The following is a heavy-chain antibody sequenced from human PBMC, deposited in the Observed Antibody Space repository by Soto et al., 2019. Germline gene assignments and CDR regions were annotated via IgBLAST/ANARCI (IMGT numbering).Heavy chain of an antibody. V-gene: IGHV3-49*03. CDR1: GFTFGDYA. CDR2: IRSKAYGGTT. J-gene: IGHJ5*01. D-gene: IGHD3-22*01. CDR3: TRGDSYYDAIDS. Sequence: GGSLRLSCTASGFTFGDYAMRWFRQAPGKGLEWVGFIRSKAYGGTTEYAASVKGRFTISRDDSKSIAYLQMNSLKTEDTAVYYCTRGDSYYDAIDSWGQGTLVTVSS.